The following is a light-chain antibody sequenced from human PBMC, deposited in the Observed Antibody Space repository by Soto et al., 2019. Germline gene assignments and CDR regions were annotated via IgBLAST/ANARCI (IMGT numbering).Light chain of an antibody. CDR1: QRISTY. CDR3: QQSYSRVT. V-gene: IGKV1-39*01. J-gene: IGKJ1*01. CDR2: GAS. Sequence: DIQMTQSPSSLSASVGDRVNITCRASQRISTYLNWYQQRPGKAPKILIYGASSLQSGVPSRFSGSRSGTDFTLTISSLQPEDFATYYCQQSYSRVTFGQGTKVDIK.